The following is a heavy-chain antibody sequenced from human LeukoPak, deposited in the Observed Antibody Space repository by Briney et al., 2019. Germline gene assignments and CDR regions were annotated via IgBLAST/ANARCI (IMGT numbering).Heavy chain of an antibody. CDR2: IRYDGSNK. CDR1: GFTFSSYA. J-gene: IGHJ6*03. D-gene: IGHD2-2*01. V-gene: IGHV3-30*02. CDR3: AKAGYCATTGCPDYYYMDV. Sequence: PGGSLRLSCAASGFTFSSYAMHWVRQAPGKGLEWVAVIRYDGSNKFYADSVKGRFTISRDTSKNTLYLQMNSLTTEDSAMYYCAKAGYCATTGCPDYYYMDVWGRGTTVTVSS.